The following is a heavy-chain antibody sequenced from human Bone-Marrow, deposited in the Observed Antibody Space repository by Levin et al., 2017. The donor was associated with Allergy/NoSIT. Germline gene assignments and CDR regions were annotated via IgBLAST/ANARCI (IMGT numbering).Heavy chain of an antibody. J-gene: IGHJ4*02. CDR2: ISSSGDST. V-gene: IGHV3-23*01. D-gene: IGHD1-14*01. CDR1: GFTFRSYA. Sequence: HTGGSLRLSCAASGFTFRSYAMSWVRQAPGKGLEWVSTISSSGDSTYYADSVKGRFTISRDNSKNTLYLQMNSLRAEDTAVYYCAKHRGGFEYWGQGTLVTVSS. CDR3: AKHRGGFEY.